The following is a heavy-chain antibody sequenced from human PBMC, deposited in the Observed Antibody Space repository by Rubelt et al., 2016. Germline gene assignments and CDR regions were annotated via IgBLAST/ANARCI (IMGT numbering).Heavy chain of an antibody. CDR3: TPVTHFQH. CDR2: IVNRSGST. CDR1: GFTCSSFR. V-gene: IGHV3-23*04. J-gene: IGHJ1*01. Sequence: EVQLVESGGGLVQPGGCLRLYCSASGFTCSSFRMNWVRQAPGTGMEWVFIVNRSGSTNNGDCRRARFIITRDNSKNTLHLQMNILKTEDTAVYFCTPVTHFQHRGQGTLVTVSS. D-gene: IGHD4-11*01.